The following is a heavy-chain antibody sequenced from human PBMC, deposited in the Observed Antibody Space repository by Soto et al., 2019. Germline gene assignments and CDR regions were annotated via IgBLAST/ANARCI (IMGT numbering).Heavy chain of an antibody. D-gene: IGHD2-2*01. Sequence: SETLSLTCTVSGGYISSYYWTWIRQPPGKGLEWIGYIYYSGSTNYNPSPKSRVTMSIDTSKNQFSLKLSSVTAADTAVYYCARAFGSTMPSLFWGQGTLVTVSS. J-gene: IGHJ4*02. CDR1: GGYISSYY. CDR2: IYYSGST. V-gene: IGHV4-59*01. CDR3: ARAFGSTMPSLF.